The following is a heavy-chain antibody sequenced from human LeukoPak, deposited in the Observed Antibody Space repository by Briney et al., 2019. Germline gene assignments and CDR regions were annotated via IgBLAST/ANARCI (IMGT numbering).Heavy chain of an antibody. J-gene: IGHJ4*02. CDR2: ISYDGSNK. V-gene: IGHV3-30*18. CDR1: GFTFSSYG. CDR3: AKILSRSRDYFDY. D-gene: IGHD3-16*02. Sequence: GGSLRLSCAASGFTFSSYGMHWVRQAPGKGLEWVAVISYDGSNKYYADSVKGRFTISRDSSKNTLYLQMNSLRAEDTAVYYCAKILSRSRDYFDYWGQGTLVTVSS.